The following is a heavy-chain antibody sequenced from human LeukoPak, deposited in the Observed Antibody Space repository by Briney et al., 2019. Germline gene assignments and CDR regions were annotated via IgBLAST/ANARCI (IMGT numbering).Heavy chain of an antibody. CDR3: ARDPRITMVRGVTAGAFDI. Sequence: SETLSLTCTVSGGSISSSSYYWGWIRQPPGKGLEWIGSIYYSGSTYYNPSLKSRVTISVDTSKNQFSLKLSSVTAADTAVYYCARDPRITMVRGVTAGAFDIWGQGTMVTVSS. J-gene: IGHJ3*02. D-gene: IGHD3-10*01. CDR2: IYYSGST. CDR1: GGSISSSSYY. V-gene: IGHV4-39*07.